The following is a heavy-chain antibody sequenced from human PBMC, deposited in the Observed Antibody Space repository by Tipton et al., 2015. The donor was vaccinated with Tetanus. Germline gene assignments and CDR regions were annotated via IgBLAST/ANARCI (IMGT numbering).Heavy chain of an antibody. Sequence: TLSLTCSVSGGSISGSNYFWNWIRQQPGKGPEWIGYIYYSGSTHYNPSLKGRVTMSVDTSKNQFSLKLSSVTAADTAVYYCAGDSYYSSRWSFADYWGQGTLVTVSS. J-gene: IGHJ4*02. CDR2: IYYSGST. CDR1: GGSISGSNYF. V-gene: IGHV4-31*03. D-gene: IGHD3-22*01. CDR3: AGDSYYSSRWSFADY.